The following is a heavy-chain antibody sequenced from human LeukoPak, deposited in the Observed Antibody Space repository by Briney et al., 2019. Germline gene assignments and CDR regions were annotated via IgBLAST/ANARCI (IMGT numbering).Heavy chain of an antibody. CDR3: ARGPTNWFGELLGNWFDP. Sequence: PSETLSLTCAVYGVSFSGYYWSWLRQPPGKGLEWIGEINHSGSTNYNPSLKSRVTISVDTSKNQFSLKLSSVTAADTAVYYCARGPTNWFGELLGNWFDPWGQGILVTVSS. J-gene: IGHJ5*02. CDR1: GVSFSGYY. D-gene: IGHD3-10*01. V-gene: IGHV4-34*01. CDR2: INHSGST.